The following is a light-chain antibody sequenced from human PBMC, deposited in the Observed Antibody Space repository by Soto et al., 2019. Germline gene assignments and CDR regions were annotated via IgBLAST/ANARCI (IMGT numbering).Light chain of an antibody. J-gene: IGKJ2*01. CDR2: DAS. Sequence: DIQMTQSPSTLSASVGDRVTITCRASQSISSWLAWYQQRPGKPPKLLIYDASSLESGVPSRFSGSGSGTEFTLTISSLQPDDSATYYCQQYRSYPYTFGQGTKVDIK. CDR3: QQYRSYPYT. V-gene: IGKV1-5*01. CDR1: QSISSW.